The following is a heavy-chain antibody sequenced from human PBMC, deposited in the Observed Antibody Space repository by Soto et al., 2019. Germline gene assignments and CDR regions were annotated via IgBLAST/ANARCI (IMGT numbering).Heavy chain of an antibody. CDR2: IESDGSIT. CDR1: GFTFNTW. V-gene: IGHV3-74*01. J-gene: IGHJ4*02. CDR3: ATLGLQQAF. D-gene: IGHD2-21*02. Sequence: SGGSLRLSCAASGFTFNTWMHWVRQAPGEGLVWVSSIESDGSITSYADSVKGRFTISRDNAKNTLYLQMNSLRAEDTAVYYCATLGLQQAFWGQGTLVTVSS.